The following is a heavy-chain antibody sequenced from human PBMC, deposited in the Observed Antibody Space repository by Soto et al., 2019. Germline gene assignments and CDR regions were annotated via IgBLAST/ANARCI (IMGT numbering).Heavy chain of an antibody. V-gene: IGHV4-34*01. CDR2: INHSGST. Sequence: QVQLQQWGAGLLKPSETLSLTCAVYGGSFSGYYWSWIRQPPGKGLEWIGEINHSGSTNYNPSLKSRVTISVDTSKNQFSLKLSSVTAADTAVYYCASLYGSGSYSTYYYYYGMDVWGQGTTVTVSS. CDR3: ASLYGSGSYSTYYYYYGMDV. CDR1: GGSFSGYY. J-gene: IGHJ6*02. D-gene: IGHD3-10*01.